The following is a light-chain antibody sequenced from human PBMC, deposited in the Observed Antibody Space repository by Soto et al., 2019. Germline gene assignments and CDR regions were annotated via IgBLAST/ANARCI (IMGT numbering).Light chain of an antibody. Sequence: DIQMTQSPSTLSASVGDRVTITCRASQSISDRLAWYQQKPGKAPKLLIYKASSLASGVPSRFSGSGSGTDFTLTISSLQPDDFATYYCQQYNSYSRTFGQGTKVEV. J-gene: IGKJ1*01. CDR3: QQYNSYSRT. CDR1: QSISDR. CDR2: KAS. V-gene: IGKV1-5*03.